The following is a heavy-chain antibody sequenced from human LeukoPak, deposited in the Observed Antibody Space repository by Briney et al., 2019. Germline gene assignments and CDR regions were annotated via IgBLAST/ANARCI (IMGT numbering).Heavy chain of an antibody. Sequence: GGSLRLSCAASGFTFDDYAMRWVGQAPGKGLEWVSGISWNSGSIGYADSVKGRFTISRDNAKNFPYLQMNSLRAEDTALYYCAKGQLRMAAEFDYWGQGTLVTVSS. CDR1: GFTFDDYA. CDR3: AKGQLRMAAEFDY. D-gene: IGHD2-2*01. CDR2: ISWNSGSI. V-gene: IGHV3-9*01. J-gene: IGHJ4*02.